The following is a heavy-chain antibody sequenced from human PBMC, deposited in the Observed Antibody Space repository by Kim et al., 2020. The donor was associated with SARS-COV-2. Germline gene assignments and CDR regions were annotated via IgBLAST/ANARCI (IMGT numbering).Heavy chain of an antibody. D-gene: IGHD4-17*01. CDR2: ISYDGSNK. Sequence: GGSLRLSCAASGFTFSSYGMHWVRQAPGKGLEWVAVISYDGSNKYYADSVKGRFTISRDNSKNTLYLQMNSLRAEDTAVYYCAKATNGDYDKFDYWGQGTLVTVSS. CDR3: AKATNGDYDKFDY. V-gene: IGHV3-30*18. J-gene: IGHJ4*02. CDR1: GFTFSSYG.